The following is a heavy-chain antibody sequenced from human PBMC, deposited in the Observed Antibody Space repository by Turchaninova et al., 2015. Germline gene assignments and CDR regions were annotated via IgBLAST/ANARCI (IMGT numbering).Heavy chain of an antibody. Sequence: EVQLVESGGGLVKPGGSLRLSCAASGFTFSNAWMNWVRQAPGKGLEWVGRIKSKNDGGTTDYAAPVKGRFIISRDDLRNTLYLQMNSLKTDDTAMYYCTIDLPELDTQDDYWGQGILVTVSS. J-gene: IGHJ4*02. CDR2: IKSKNDGGTT. CDR3: TIDLPELDTQDDY. D-gene: IGHD1-7*01. V-gene: IGHV3-15*01. CDR1: GFTFSNAW.